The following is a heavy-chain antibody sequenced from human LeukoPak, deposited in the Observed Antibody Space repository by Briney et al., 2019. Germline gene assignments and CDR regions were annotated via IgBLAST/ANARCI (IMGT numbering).Heavy chain of an antibody. CDR1: GYSISSGYY. CDR3: ARVRGRITMVRGRNGWFDP. CDR2: VYHSGST. V-gene: IGHV4-38-2*01. D-gene: IGHD3-10*01. J-gene: IGHJ5*02. Sequence: KPSETLSLTCAVSGYSISSGYYWGWIRQPPGKGLEWIGSVYHSGSTYYNPSLKSRVTISVDTSKNQFSLRLSSVTAADTAVYYCARVRGRITMVRGRNGWFDPWGQGTLVTVSS.